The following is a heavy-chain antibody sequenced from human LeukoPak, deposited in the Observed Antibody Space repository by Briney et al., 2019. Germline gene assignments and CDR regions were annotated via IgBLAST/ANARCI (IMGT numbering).Heavy chain of an antibody. CDR2: IYYTGST. CDR3: ATHYDSSGLYYFDY. V-gene: IGHV4-59*01. D-gene: IGHD3-22*01. CDR1: GGSISSSY. J-gene: IGHJ4*02. Sequence: SETLSLTCTVSGGSISSSYWSWIRQPPGKGLEWIGYIYYTGSTTYNPSLKSRVTISVDTSKNQFSLKLRSVTAADTAVYYCATHYDSSGLYYFDYWGQGTLVTVSS.